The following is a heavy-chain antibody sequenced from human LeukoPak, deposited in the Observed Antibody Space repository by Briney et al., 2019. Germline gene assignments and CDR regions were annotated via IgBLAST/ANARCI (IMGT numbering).Heavy chain of an antibody. V-gene: IGHV1-2*02. CDR3: AREEVIAAAGPTLDY. J-gene: IGHJ4*02. CDR2: INPNSGGT. CDR1: GYTFTDYY. Sequence: ASVKVSCRASGYTFTDYYMHWVRQAPGQGLEWMGWINPNSGGTNYAQKFQGRVTMTRDTSISTAYMELSRLRSDDTAVFYCAREEVIAAAGPTLDYWGQGALVTVSS. D-gene: IGHD6-13*01.